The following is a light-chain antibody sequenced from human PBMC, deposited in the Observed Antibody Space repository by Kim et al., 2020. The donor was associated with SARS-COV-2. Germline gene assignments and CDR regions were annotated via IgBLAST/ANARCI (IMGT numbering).Light chain of an antibody. Sequence: EIEMTQSPSILSMSPGERATLSCRASQSIGNSLAWYQQTPGQAPRLLIYGASTMATGVSARFSGSGSGTEFTLTISSLQSEDFAIYYCQQHDNSPPFTFGQGTKLDI. CDR1: QSIGNS. J-gene: IGKJ2*01. V-gene: IGKV3-15*01. CDR2: GAS. CDR3: QQHDNSPPFT.